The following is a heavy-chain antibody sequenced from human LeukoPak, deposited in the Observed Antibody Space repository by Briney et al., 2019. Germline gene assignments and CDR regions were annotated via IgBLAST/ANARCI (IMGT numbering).Heavy chain of an antibody. CDR2: IIPIFGAA. J-gene: IGHJ4*02. V-gene: IGHV1-69*06. CDR3: ARGFGGEWLVL. CDR1: GGTFSSYA. D-gene: IGHD6-19*01. Sequence: SVKVSCKASGGTFSSYAISWVRQAPGQGLEWMGGIIPIFGAANYAQKFQGRITITADKSTSTAYMELSSLRSEDTAVYYCARGFGGEWLVLWGQGTLVTVSS.